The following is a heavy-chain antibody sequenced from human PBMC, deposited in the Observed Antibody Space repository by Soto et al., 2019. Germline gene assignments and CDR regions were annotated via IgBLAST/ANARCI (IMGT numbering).Heavy chain of an antibody. CDR2: INHRGST. J-gene: IGHJ4*02. CDR1: GGSFSGYY. D-gene: IGHD1-1*01. CDR3: ARSNWNDGTIDY. V-gene: IGHV4-34*01. Sequence: SETLSLTCAVYGGSFSGYYWSWIRQPPGKGLEWIGEINHRGSTNCNPSLKRRVTISVDTSKNQFSLKLSSVTAADTAVYYCARSNWNDGTIDYWGQGALVTAPQ.